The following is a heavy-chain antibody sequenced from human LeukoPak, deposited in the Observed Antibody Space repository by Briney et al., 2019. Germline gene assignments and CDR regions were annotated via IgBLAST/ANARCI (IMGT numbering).Heavy chain of an antibody. D-gene: IGHD3-22*01. Sequence: ALVNVSCKSFGYTFTGYYMYWVRQAPGQGLEWMGWINPNSGGTNYAQKFQGRVTITRDTSASTAYMELSSLRSEDTAVYYCARVRNHYYDSSGYDYWGQGTLVTVSS. CDR2: INPNSGGT. CDR3: ARVRNHYYDSSGYDY. CDR1: GYTFTGYY. V-gene: IGHV1-2*02. J-gene: IGHJ4*02.